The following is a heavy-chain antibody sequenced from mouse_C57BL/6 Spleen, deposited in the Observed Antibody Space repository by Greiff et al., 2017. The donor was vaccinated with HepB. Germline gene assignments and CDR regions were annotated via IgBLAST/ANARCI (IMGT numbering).Heavy chain of an antibody. Sequence: EVQLQESGPGLVKPSQSLSLTCSVTGYSITSGYYWNWIRQFPGNKLEWMGYISYDGSNNYNPSLKNRISITRDTSKNQFFLKLNSVTTEDTATYYCASRGLYYDYEEYFDVWGTGTTVTVSS. V-gene: IGHV3-6*01. CDR1: GYSITSGYY. CDR3: ASRGLYYDYEEYFDV. J-gene: IGHJ1*03. CDR2: ISYDGSN. D-gene: IGHD2-4*01.